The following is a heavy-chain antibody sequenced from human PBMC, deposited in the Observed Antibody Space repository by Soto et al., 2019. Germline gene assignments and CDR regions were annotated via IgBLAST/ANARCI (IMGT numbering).Heavy chain of an antibody. Sequence: QLQLQESGPGLVRPSETLSLTCTVSGGSISSFAYYWGWIRQPPGKGLEWIGTVYYNENTYYNPSLKSRVTISVDTAKNQFSLNLRSVTAADTAIYFCARRERYYGSPGWFDPWGHGTLVTVSA. CDR1: GGSISSFAYY. J-gene: IGHJ5*02. CDR3: ARRERYYGSPGWFDP. D-gene: IGHD3-10*01. V-gene: IGHV4-39*01. CDR2: VYYNENT.